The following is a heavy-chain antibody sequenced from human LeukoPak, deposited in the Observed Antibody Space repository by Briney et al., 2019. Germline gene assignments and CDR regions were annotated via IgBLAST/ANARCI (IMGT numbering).Heavy chain of an antibody. CDR1: GFTFSRAD. CDR3: AKDRGGGFDQ. Sequence: QTGGSLRLSCAASGFTFSRADMSWVRQAPGKGLEWVSAVIPSGGSTYYADSVEGRFPISRDNSKNTLYLQMNSLRAEDTAVYYCAKDRGGGFDQWGQGTLVTVSS. CDR2: VIPSGGST. J-gene: IGHJ4*02. V-gene: IGHV3-23*01. D-gene: IGHD3-10*01.